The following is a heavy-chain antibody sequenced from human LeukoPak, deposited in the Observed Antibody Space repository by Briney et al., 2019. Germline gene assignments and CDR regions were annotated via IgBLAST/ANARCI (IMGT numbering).Heavy chain of an antibody. V-gene: IGHV4-59*01. CDR3: ARVNRRDGYYYYYMDV. Sequence: PSETLSLTCTVSGGSISPYYWSWIRQPPGKGLEWIGYTYYSGSTNYNPSLKSRVTISVDTSKNQFSLKLSSVTAADTAVYYCARVNRRDGYYYYYMDVWGKGTTVTVSS. D-gene: IGHD5-24*01. J-gene: IGHJ6*03. CDR2: TYYSGST. CDR1: GGSISPYY.